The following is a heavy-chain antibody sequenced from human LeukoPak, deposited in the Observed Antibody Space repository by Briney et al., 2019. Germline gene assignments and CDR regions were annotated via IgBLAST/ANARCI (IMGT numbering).Heavy chain of an antibody. Sequence: GGSLRLSCAASGFTFDDYGMSWVRQAPGKGLEWVSGINWNGGSTGYADSVKGRFTISRDNAKNSLYLQMNSLRAADTAVYYCARGPRDPTGYCSGGRCSPTYEVWGQGTLVSVSS. CDR2: INWNGGST. CDR3: ARGPRDPTGYCSGGRCSPTYEV. CDR1: GFTFDDYG. V-gene: IGHV3-20*04. J-gene: IGHJ4*02. D-gene: IGHD2-15*01.